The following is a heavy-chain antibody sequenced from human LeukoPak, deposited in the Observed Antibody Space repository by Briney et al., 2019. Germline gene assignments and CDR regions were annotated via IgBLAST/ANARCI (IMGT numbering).Heavy chain of an antibody. CDR2: INPNSGGT. Sequence: ASVKVSCKACGYTFTGYYMHWVRQAPGQGLEWMGWINPNSGGTNYAQKFQGRVTMTRDTSISTAYMELSRLRSDDTAVYYCARGAGATLYYYYYYMDVWGKGTTVTVSS. CDR3: ARGAGATLYYYYYYMDV. J-gene: IGHJ6*03. D-gene: IGHD1-26*01. CDR1: GYTFTGYY. V-gene: IGHV1-2*02.